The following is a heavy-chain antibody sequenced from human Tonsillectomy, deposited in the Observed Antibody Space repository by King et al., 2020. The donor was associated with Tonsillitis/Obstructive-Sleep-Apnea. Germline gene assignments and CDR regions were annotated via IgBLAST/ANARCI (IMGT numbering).Heavy chain of an antibody. CDR2: IYYSGST. J-gene: IGHJ4*02. V-gene: IGHV4-31*03. Sequence: VQLQESGPGLVKPSQTLSLTCTVSGGSISSGGYYWSCIRQHPGKGLEWIGYIYYSGSTYYNPSLKSRVTISVDTCKNQFSLKLSSVTAADTAVYYCAGEGRYYYDSSGYYQYYFDYWGQGTLVTVSS. CDR1: GGSISSGGYY. CDR3: AGEGRYYYDSSGYYQYYFDY. D-gene: IGHD3-22*01.